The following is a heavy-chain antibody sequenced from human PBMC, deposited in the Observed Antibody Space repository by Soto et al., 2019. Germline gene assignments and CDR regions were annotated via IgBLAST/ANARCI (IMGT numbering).Heavy chain of an antibody. V-gene: IGHV4-39*01. J-gene: IGHJ5*02. Sequence: SETLSLTCTVSGGSISSSSYYWGWIRQPPGKGLEWIGSIYYSGSTYYNPSLKSRVTISVDTSKNQFSLKLSSVTAADTAVYYCARHGLAGVGAILPLDWFDPWGQGTLVTVSS. CDR1: GGSISSSSYY. CDR2: IYYSGST. D-gene: IGHD1-26*01. CDR3: ARHGLAGVGAILPLDWFDP.